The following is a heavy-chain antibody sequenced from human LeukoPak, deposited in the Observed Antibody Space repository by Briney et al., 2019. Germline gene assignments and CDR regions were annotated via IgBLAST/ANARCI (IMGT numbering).Heavy chain of an antibody. J-gene: IGHJ4*02. V-gene: IGHV3-23*01. CDR2: ISGSGGST. CDR3: AKDACSKSGYDCPFDY. Sequence: PGGSLRLSCAASGFTLGTYDMYWVRQAPGKGLEWVSAISGSGGSTYYADSVKGRFTISRDNSKNTLYLQMNSLRAEDTAVYYCAKDACSKSGYDCPFDYWGQGTLVTVSS. CDR1: GFTLGTYD. D-gene: IGHD5-12*01.